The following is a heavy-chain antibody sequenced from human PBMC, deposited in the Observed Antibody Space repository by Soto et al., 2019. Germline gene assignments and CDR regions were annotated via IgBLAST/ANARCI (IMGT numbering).Heavy chain of an antibody. V-gene: IGHV3-30-3*01. Sequence: QVQLVESGGGVVQPGRSLRLSCAASGFTFSSYAMHWVRQAPGKGLEWVAVISYDGSNKYYADSVKGRFTISRDNSKNTLYLQMNSLRAEDTAVYYWARAGAPVAGGMDVWGQGSTVTVSS. CDR3: ARAGAPVAGGMDV. CDR1: GFTFSSYA. J-gene: IGHJ6*02. D-gene: IGHD6-19*01. CDR2: ISYDGSNK.